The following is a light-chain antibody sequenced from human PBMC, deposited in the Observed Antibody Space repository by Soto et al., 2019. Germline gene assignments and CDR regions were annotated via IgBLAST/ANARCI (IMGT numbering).Light chain of an antibody. CDR1: QSISIW. CDR2: NAS. Sequence: DIQMTQSPSTLSASVGDRVTITCRASQSISIWLAWYQQKPGKAPKLLIFNASTLKSGIPSRFSGSGSGTEFTLTINGLQPDDFASYYCQQYNGYSTWTFGLGTK. CDR3: QQYNGYSTWT. V-gene: IGKV1-5*01. J-gene: IGKJ1*01.